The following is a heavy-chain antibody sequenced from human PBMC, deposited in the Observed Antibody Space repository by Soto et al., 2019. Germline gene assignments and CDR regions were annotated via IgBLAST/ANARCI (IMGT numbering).Heavy chain of an antibody. CDR1: GGTFSSYA. J-gene: IGHJ5*02. CDR3: ARDRERDCSSTSCLNWFDP. Sequence: SVKVSCKASGGTFSSYAISWVRQAPGQGREWMGRIIPILGIANYAQKFQGRVTITADKSTSTAYMELSSLRSEDTAVYHCARDRERDCSSTSCLNWFDPWGQGTLVTVSS. CDR2: IIPILGIA. D-gene: IGHD2-2*01. V-gene: IGHV1-69*04.